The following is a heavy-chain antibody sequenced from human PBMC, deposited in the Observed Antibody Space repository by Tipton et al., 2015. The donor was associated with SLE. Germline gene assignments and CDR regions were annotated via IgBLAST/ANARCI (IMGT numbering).Heavy chain of an antibody. D-gene: IGHD5/OR15-5a*01. CDR2: INHNGST. CDR1: GGSFSGYY. CDR3: ASYSVSARHLPTPYAFDI. Sequence: TLSLTCAVYGGSFSGYYWSWIRQPPGKGLEWIGEINHNGSTNYNPSRKSRVTISVDTSKNQFSLKLSSVTAADTAVYYCASYSVSARHLPTPYAFDIWGQGTMVTVSS. J-gene: IGHJ3*02. V-gene: IGHV4-34*01.